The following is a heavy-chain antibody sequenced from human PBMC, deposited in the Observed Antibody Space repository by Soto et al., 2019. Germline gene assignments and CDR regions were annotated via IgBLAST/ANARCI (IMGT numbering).Heavy chain of an antibody. Sequence: ESVGGVVQPGRSLRLSCAASGFTFSSYGMHWVRQAPGKGLEWVAVIWYDGNDKYYADFVKGRFTISRDNAKNTVSLQMNSLRAEDTAVYYCARDRHSSSSGYFEYWGQGTLVTVSS. J-gene: IGHJ4*02. CDR2: IWYDGNDK. CDR3: ARDRHSSSSGYFEY. CDR1: GFTFSSYG. V-gene: IGHV3-33*01. D-gene: IGHD6-6*01.